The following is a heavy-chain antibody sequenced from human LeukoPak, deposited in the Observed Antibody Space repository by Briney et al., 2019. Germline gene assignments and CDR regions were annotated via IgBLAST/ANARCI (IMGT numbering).Heavy chain of an antibody. Sequence: SETLSLTCAVYGGSFSGYYWSWIRQPPGKGLEWIGEINHSGSTNYNPSLKSRVTISADTSKSQFSLKLSSVTAADTAVYYCAKHSDCSGGSCYFEYWGQGTLVTVST. V-gene: IGHV4-34*01. CDR2: INHSGST. J-gene: IGHJ4*02. CDR1: GGSFSGYY. D-gene: IGHD2-15*01. CDR3: AKHSDCSGGSCYFEY.